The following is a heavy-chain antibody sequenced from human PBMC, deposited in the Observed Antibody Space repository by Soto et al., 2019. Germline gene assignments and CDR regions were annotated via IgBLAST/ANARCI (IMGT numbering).Heavy chain of an antibody. D-gene: IGHD4-4*01. V-gene: IGHV3-21*01. CDR2: ISSSSSYI. CDR3: ASGGSHDYSNYEPSWFDP. J-gene: IGHJ5*02. CDR1: GFTFSSYS. Sequence: GGSLRLSCAASGFTFSSYSMNWVRQAPGKGLEWVSSISSSSSYIYYADSVKGRFTISRDNAKNSLYLQMNSLRAEDTAVYYCASGGSHDYSNYEPSWFDPWGQGTLVTSPQ.